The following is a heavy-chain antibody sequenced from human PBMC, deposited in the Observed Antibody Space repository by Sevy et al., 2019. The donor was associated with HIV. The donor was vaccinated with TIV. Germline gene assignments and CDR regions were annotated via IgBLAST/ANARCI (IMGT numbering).Heavy chain of an antibody. CDR1: GFSFSAYW. CDR3: AQETFWRFDS. CDR2: RKPDGSDK. Sequence: GGSLRLSCAASGFSFSAYWMNWVRQAPGKGLEWVANRKPDGSDKHYVDSAEGRFTISRENAKNSLYLQMNSLRVEDTAMYYCAQETFWRFDSWGQGTLVTVSS. J-gene: IGHJ4*02. D-gene: IGHD3-3*01. V-gene: IGHV3-7*01.